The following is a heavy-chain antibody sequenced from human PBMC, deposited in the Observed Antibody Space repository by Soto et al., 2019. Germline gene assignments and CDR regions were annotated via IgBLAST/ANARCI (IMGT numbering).Heavy chain of an antibody. V-gene: IGHV1-18*01. J-gene: IGHJ4*02. CDR3: ARGRYGDY. Sequence: QVHLVQSGAEVKKPGDSVKVSCKASGYTFTSYGITWVRQAPGQGLEWMGWISAHNGNTDYAQKLQGRVIVTRDTSTSTAYMELRSLRSDDTAVYYCARGRYGDYWGQGALVTCSS. CDR2: ISAHNGNT. CDR1: GYTFTSYG. D-gene: IGHD1-1*01.